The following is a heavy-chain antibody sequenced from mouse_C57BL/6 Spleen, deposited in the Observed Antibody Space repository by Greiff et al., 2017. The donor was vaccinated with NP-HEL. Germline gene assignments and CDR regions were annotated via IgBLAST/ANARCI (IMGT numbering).Heavy chain of an antibody. Sequence: VKLMESGPGLVQPSQSLSITCTVSGFSLTSYGVHWVRQSPGKGLEWLGVIWRGGSTDYNAAFMSRLSITKDNSKSQVFFKMNSLQADDTAIYYCALANWDEWAWFAYWGQGTLVTVSA. V-gene: IGHV2-5*01. D-gene: IGHD4-1*01. CDR3: ALANWDEWAWFAY. CDR1: GFSLTSYG. CDR2: IWRGGST. J-gene: IGHJ3*01.